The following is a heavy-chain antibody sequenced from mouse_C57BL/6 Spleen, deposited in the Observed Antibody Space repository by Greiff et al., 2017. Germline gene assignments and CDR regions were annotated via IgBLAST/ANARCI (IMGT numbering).Heavy chain of an antibody. D-gene: IGHD2-5*01. J-gene: IGHJ4*01. Sequence: VQLQQSGAELVRPGTSVKMSCKASGYTFTNYWIGWAKQRPGHGLEWIGDIYPGGGYTNYNEKFKGKATLTADKSSSTAYMQFSSLTSEDSAIYYCARYEESNYEGYYAMDYWGQGTSVTVSS. CDR3: ARYEESNYEGYYAMDY. CDR2: IYPGGGYT. V-gene: IGHV1-63*01. CDR1: GYTFTNYW.